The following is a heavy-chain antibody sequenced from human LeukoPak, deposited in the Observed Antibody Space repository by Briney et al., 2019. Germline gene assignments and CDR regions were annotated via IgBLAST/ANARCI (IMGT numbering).Heavy chain of an antibody. D-gene: IGHD5-18*01. Sequence: SETLSLTCTVSGGSISSSSYYWGWIRQPPGKGLEWIGEINHSGSTNYNPSLKSRVTISVDTSKNQFSLKLSSVTAADTAVYYCARAGRGYSYGSFSYWGQGTLVTVSS. CDR2: INHSGST. CDR3: ARAGRGYSYGSFSY. V-gene: IGHV4-39*07. CDR1: GGSISSSSYY. J-gene: IGHJ4*02.